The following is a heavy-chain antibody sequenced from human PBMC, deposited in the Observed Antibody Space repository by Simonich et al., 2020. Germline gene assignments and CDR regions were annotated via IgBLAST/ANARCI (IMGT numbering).Heavy chain of an antibody. J-gene: IGHJ2*01. V-gene: IGHV4-34*01. D-gene: IGHD2-21*01. CDR3: AREFRDYWYFDL. Sequence: QVQLKQWGAGLLKPSETLSLTCAVYGGSFSGYYWCWLRQPQVKGLEWIGEINHIATTNYNPSLKSRVPISVYTSKNQFSLKLSSVTAADTAVYYCAREFRDYWYFDLWGRGTLVTVSS. CDR1: GGSFSGYY. CDR2: INHIATT.